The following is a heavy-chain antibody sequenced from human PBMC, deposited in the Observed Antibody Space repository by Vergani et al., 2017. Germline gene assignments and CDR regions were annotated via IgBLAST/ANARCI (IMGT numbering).Heavy chain of an antibody. CDR1: GGSISSGSYY. CDR2: IYTSGST. V-gene: IGHV4-61*02. CDR3: ARDRGGDRSPWYFDY. J-gene: IGHJ4*02. Sequence: QVQLQESGPGLVKPSQTLSLTRTVSGGSISSGSYYWSWIRQPAGKGLEWIGRIYTSGSTNYNPSLKSRVTISVDTSKNQFSLKLSSVTAADTAVYYCARDRGGDRSPWYFDYWGQGTLVTVSS. D-gene: IGHD2-21*02.